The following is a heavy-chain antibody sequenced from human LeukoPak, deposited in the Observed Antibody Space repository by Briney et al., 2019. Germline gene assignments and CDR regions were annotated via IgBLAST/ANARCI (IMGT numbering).Heavy chain of an antibody. D-gene: IGHD2-2*01. CDR2: INHSGST. CDR1: GGSFSGYY. Sequence: SETLSLTCAVYGGSFSGYYWSWIRQPPGKGLEWIGEINHSGSTNYNPSLKGRVTISVDTSKNQFSLKLSSVTAADTAVYYCARTDIVVVPAALAWFDPWGQGTLVTVSS. CDR3: ARTDIVVVPAALAWFDP. J-gene: IGHJ5*02. V-gene: IGHV4-34*01.